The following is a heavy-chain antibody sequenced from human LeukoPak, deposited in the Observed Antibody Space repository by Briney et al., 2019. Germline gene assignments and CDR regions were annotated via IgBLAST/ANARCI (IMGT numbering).Heavy chain of an antibody. D-gene: IGHD6-6*01. CDR2: IYTSGST. J-gene: IGHJ6*03. CDR3: ARASSSSSGYGYYYYYMDV. V-gene: IGHV4-61*02. CDR1: GGSISSGSYY. Sequence: SQTLSLTCTVSGGSISSGSYYWSWIRQPAGKGLEWIGRIYTSGSTNYNPSLKSRVTISVDTSKNQFSLKLSSVTAADTAVYYCARASSSSSGYGYYYYYMDVWGKGTTVTVSS.